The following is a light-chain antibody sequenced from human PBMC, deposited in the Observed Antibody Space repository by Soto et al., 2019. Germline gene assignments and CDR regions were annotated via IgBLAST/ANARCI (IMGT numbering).Light chain of an antibody. V-gene: IGLV2-23*02. CDR3: CSQAGSVLGL. Sequence: QSALTQPASVSGSPGQSVTISCSGTSSDVGKYDLVSWYQQYPGKAPRLMIYEVNKRPSGVSDRFSGSKSGNTASLTISGLQVEDEDDYYCCSQAGSVLGLFGGGTKLTVL. CDR1: SSDVGKYDL. CDR2: EVN. J-gene: IGLJ3*02.